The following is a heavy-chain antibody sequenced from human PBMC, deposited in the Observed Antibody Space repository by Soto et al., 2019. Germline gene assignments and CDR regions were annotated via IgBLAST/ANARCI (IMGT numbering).Heavy chain of an antibody. CDR2: IIPIFGTA. V-gene: IGHV1-69*13. D-gene: IGHD6-13*01. Sequence: SVKVSCKASGGTFSSYAISWVRQAPGQGLEWMGGIIPIFGTANYAQKFQGRVTITADESTSTAYMELSSLRSEDTAVYYCARGLGRAAAGSLYYYYGMDVWGQGTTVTVSS. CDR1: GGTFSSYA. CDR3: ARGLGRAAAGSLYYYYGMDV. J-gene: IGHJ6*02.